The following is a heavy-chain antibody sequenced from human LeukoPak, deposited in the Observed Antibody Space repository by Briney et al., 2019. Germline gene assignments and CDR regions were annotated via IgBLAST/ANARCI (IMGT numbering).Heavy chain of an antibody. CDR2: VSPGDSGT. CDR3: ARRGGKVPAAIADY. J-gene: IGHJ4*02. D-gene: IGHD2-2*01. V-gene: IGHV5-51*01. Sequence: GESLKISCKGSGYIFTNYWIGWVRQMPGKGLEWRGIVSPGDSGTAYSPSFQGQVSISADKSINTAYLQWSSLRASDTAMYYCARRGGKVPAAIADYWGQGTLVTVSS. CDR1: GYIFTNYW.